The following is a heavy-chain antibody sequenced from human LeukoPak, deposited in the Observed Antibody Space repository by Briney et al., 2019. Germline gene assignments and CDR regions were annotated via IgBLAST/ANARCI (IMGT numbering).Heavy chain of an antibody. D-gene: IGHD3-10*01. Sequence: GASVKVSCKASGYTFTIYAMHWVRQAPGQRLEWMGWINAGNGNTKYSQKFQGRVTITRDTSASTAYMELSSLRSEDTAVYYCARYYYGSGSYKGVDVWGQGTTVTVSS. V-gene: IGHV1-3*01. CDR3: ARYYYGSGSYKGVDV. J-gene: IGHJ6*02. CDR2: INAGNGNT. CDR1: GYTFTIYA.